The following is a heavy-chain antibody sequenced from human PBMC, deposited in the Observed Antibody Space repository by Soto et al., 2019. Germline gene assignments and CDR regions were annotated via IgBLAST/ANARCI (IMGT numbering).Heavy chain of an antibody. CDR3: AREVVNVNTLGCFDP. Sequence: SVKVSCKASGDTFNNYAISWMRQTPGRGLEWLGEIVPIFGTTNYPQEFQGRVTITADTSTSTAYMELSRLISEDTAIYYCAREVVNVNTLGCFDPWGQGTLVTVSS. D-gene: IGHD3-16*01. CDR2: IVPIFGTT. V-gene: IGHV1-69*06. J-gene: IGHJ5*02. CDR1: GDTFNNYA.